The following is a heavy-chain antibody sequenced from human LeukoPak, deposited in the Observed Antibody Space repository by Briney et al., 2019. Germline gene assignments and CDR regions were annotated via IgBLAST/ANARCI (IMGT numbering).Heavy chain of an antibody. CDR1: GYTFTSYA. D-gene: IGHD6-19*01. V-gene: IGHV1-3*03. CDR2: INAGNGNT. J-gene: IGHJ4*02. Sequence: ASVKVSCKASGYTFTSYAMHWVRQAPGQRLEWMGWINAGNGNTKYSQEFQGRVTITRDTSASTAYMELSSLRSEDVAVYYCASIAVAGTSRDYWGQGTLVTVSS. CDR3: ASIAVAGTSRDY.